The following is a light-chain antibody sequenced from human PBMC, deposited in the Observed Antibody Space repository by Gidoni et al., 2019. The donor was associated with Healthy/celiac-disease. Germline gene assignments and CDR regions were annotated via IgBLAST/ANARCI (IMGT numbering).Light chain of an antibody. Sequence: DIVMTQSPDSLAVSLCETATINCKSSQSVLYSSNNKNYLAWYQQKPGQAPKLLIYCASTRQSGVPDRFSGSGSGTDFTLTISSLQAEDLAVYYCQQYNSYPYTFGGGTKVDIK. CDR3: QQYNSYPYT. V-gene: IGKV4-1*01. J-gene: IGKJ4*01. CDR2: CAS. CDR1: QSVLYSSNNKNY.